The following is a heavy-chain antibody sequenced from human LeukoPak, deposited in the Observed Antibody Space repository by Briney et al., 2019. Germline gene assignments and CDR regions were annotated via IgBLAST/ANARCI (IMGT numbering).Heavy chain of an antibody. D-gene: IGHD1-14*01. V-gene: IGHV1-8*01. CDR1: GYTFTSYD. CDR2: MNPNSGNT. Sequence: ASVKVSCKASGYTFTSYDINWVRQATGQGLEWMGWMNPNSGNTGYAQKFQGRVTMTRNTSISTAYMELSSLRSDDTAVYYCASYKIRVPGLDYWGQGTLVTVSS. CDR3: ASYKIRVPGLDY. J-gene: IGHJ4*02.